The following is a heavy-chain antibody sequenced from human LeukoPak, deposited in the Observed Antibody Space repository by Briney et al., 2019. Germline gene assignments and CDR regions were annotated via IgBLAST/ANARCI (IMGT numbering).Heavy chain of an antibody. J-gene: IGHJ4*02. D-gene: IGHD3-22*01. CDR3: TADLRRTYRDSSDYLLSDS. Sequence: GGSLRLSCAASGFTFSSVWMRWVRQAPGMGLEGVGRLNSKIDGGTTDYAAPVKGRFTISRDDSKDSLYLQMNSLKTEATAVYYCTADLRRTYRDSSDYLLSDSWGQGTLVTVSS. CDR2: LNSKIDGGTT. CDR1: GFTFSSVW. V-gene: IGHV3-15*01.